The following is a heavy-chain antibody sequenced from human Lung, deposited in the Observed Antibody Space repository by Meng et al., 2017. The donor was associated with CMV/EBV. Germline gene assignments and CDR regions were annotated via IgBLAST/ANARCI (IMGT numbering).Heavy chain of an antibody. CDR3: ARVEVGITSGDY. J-gene: IGHJ4*02. D-gene: IGHD1-26*01. V-gene: IGHV1-18*01. CDR1: GYTFTHHG. Sequence: QLQPGQPGVEVTKPGASVRVSCKASGYTFTHHGISWIRQAPGQGLEWMGWISAYNGNTNYAQTLQGRLTMTTDTSTSTAYMELRSLRSDDTAVYYCARVEVGITSGDYWGQGTLVTVSS. CDR2: ISAYNGNT.